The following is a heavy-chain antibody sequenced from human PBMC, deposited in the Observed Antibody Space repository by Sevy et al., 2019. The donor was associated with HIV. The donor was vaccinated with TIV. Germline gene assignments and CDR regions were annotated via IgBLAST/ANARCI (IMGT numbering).Heavy chain of an antibody. Sequence: GGSLRLSCAASGFTFSSYSMNWVRQAPGKGLEWVSSISSSSSYIYYADSVKGRFTISRDNAKNSLYLQMNSLRAEDTAVYYCARVTWLRFEDYFDYWGQGTLVTVSS. V-gene: IGHV3-21*01. CDR1: GFTFSSYS. CDR3: ARVTWLRFEDYFDY. D-gene: IGHD5-12*01. CDR2: ISSSSSYI. J-gene: IGHJ4*02.